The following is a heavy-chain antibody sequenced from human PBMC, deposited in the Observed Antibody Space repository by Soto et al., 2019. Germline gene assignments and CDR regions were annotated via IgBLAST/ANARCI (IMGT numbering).Heavy chain of an antibody. J-gene: IGHJ6*03. D-gene: IGHD3-9*01. CDR1: GVTFSSYS. CDR3: SRDSVDWFGSNYYMDV. CDR2: ISSSSSYI. V-gene: IGHV3-21*01. Sequence: EVQLVESGGGLVKPGGSLRLSCAASGVTFSSYSMNWVRQAPGKGLEWVSSISSSSSYIYYADSVKGRFTISRDNAKNSLYLQMNSLRAEDTAVYYCSRDSVDWFGSNYYMDVWGKGTTVTVSS.